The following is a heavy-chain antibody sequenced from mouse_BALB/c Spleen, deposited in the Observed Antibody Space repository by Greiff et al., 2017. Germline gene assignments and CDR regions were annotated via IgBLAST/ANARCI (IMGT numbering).Heavy chain of an antibody. CDR2: IDPETGGT. CDR1: GYTFTDYE. CDR3: TLYDGYFFDY. Sequence: VQLQQSGAELVRPGASVTLSCKASGYTFTDYEMHWVKQTPVHGLEWIGAIDPETGGTAYNQKFKGKATLTADKSSSTAYMELRSLTSEDSAVYYCTLYDGYFFDYWGQGTTLTVSS. V-gene: IGHV1-15*01. J-gene: IGHJ2*01. D-gene: IGHD2-3*01.